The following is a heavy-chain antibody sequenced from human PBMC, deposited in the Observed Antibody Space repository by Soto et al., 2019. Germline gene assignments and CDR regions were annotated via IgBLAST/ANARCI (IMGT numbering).Heavy chain of an antibody. J-gene: IGHJ4*01. D-gene: IGHD1-1*01. CDR2: ISAHNGNT. Sequence: QVHLVQSGAEVKKPGASVKVSCKGSGYAFTTYGITWVRQAPGQGLEWMGWISAHNGNTNYSQKLQGRVTETRDTSTSTADMELRRLRSDDTAVYYCARGRYGDYWGHGALVTVSS. CDR3: ARGRYGDY. CDR1: GYAFTTYG. V-gene: IGHV1-18*01.